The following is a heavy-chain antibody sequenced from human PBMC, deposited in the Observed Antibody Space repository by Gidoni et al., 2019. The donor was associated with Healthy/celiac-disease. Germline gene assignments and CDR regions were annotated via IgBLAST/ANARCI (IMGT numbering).Heavy chain of an antibody. J-gene: IGHJ3*02. CDR1: GFTFSSYG. D-gene: IGHD3-10*01. CDR2: ISYDGSNK. Sequence: QVQLVESGGGVVQPGRSLRLPCAASGFTFSSYGMHWVRQAPGKGLEWVAVISYDGSNKYYADSVKGRFTISRDNSKNTLYLQMNSLRAEDTAVYYCANPYGSGSYYTGDAFDIWGQGTMVTVSS. CDR3: ANPYGSGSYYTGDAFDI. V-gene: IGHV3-30*18.